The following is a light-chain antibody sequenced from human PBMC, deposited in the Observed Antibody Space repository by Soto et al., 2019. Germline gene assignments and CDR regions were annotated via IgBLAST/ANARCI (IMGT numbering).Light chain of an antibody. J-gene: IGKJ4*01. CDR2: GAS. CDR3: QQYNDWPPRGLT. Sequence: EIVMTQSPATLSVSPGERVTLSCRASQSVINNLAWYQQKPGQAPRRLVYGASTRATGIPARFSGSGSGTEFTITISSLQSEDFAVYCCQQYNDWPPRGLTFGGGTKVEIK. CDR1: QSVINN. V-gene: IGKV3-15*01.